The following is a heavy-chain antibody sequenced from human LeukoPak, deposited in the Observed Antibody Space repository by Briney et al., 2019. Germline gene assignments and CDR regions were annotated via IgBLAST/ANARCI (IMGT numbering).Heavy chain of an antibody. CDR1: GFTFSNYG. Sequence: GGSLRLSCAASGFTFSNYGMHWVRQAPGKGLEWVAVIWYDGGNKYYADSVKGRFTISRDKSKNTLYLQMNSLRTEDTAVYYCARGRGYDSGTYNYAFSDYWGQGTLVTVSS. J-gene: IGHJ4*02. V-gene: IGHV3-33*01. D-gene: IGHD3-22*01. CDR3: ARGRGYDSGTYNYAFSDY. CDR2: IWYDGGNK.